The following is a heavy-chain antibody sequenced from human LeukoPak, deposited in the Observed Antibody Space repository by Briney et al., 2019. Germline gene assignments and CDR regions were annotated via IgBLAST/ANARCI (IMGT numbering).Heavy chain of an antibody. V-gene: IGHV3-64*01. J-gene: IGHJ4*02. D-gene: IGHD6-19*01. Sequence: PGGSLRLSCAASGFTFSSYAVHWVRQAPGKGLEYVSAISSNGGSTYYANSVKGRFTISRDNSKNTLYLQMGSLRAEDMAVYYCARSIAVAGRIQLFDYWGQGTLVTVSS. CDR3: ARSIAVAGRIQLFDY. CDR1: GFTFSSYA. CDR2: ISSNGGST.